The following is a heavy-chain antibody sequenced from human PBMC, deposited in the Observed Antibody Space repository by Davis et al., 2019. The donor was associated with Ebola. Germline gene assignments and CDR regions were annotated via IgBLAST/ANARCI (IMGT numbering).Heavy chain of an antibody. J-gene: IGHJ4*02. CDR2: IPYDGSNK. Sequence: SLKISCAASGFIFSSYGMHWVRQAPGKGLEWVAVIPYDGSNKYYADSVKGRFTISRDNSKNTLYLQMNSLRAEDTAVYYCAKALSRFTIFGVVIMGFDYWGQGTLVTVSS. D-gene: IGHD3-3*01. V-gene: IGHV3-30*18. CDR3: AKALSRFTIFGVVIMGFDY. CDR1: GFIFSSYG.